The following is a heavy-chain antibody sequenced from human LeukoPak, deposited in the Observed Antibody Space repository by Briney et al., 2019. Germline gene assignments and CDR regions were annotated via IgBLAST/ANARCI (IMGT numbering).Heavy chain of an antibody. CDR3: AGRVTGYSSGYVY. V-gene: IGHV3-23*01. J-gene: IGHJ4*02. D-gene: IGHD5-18*01. CDR1: GITFSNYA. CDR2: ISGSAHKI. Sequence: SGGSLRLSCVASGITFSNYAVSWVRQAPEKGLDWVSVISGSAHKIRYADSVKGRFTISRDNSGNIVYLQMNNLRAEDTAVYYCAGRVTGYSSGYVYWGQGTLVTVSS.